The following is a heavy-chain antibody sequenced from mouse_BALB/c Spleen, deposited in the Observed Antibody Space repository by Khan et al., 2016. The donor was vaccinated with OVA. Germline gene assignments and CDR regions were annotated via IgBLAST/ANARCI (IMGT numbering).Heavy chain of an antibody. D-gene: IGHD2-12*01. CDR1: RFTISSYG. Sequence: EVELVESGGGLVQPGGSLKRSCAASRFTISSYGMSSVRQTPDKRLELVATIDSNGGRTDYPDSVKRRFTILGDNTKNEVYLQVSNLKSEVIAMKYDARSAIWGQGTTVTVSS. V-gene: IGHV5-6-3*01. CDR3: ARSAI. J-gene: IGHJ2*01. CDR2: IDSNGGRT.